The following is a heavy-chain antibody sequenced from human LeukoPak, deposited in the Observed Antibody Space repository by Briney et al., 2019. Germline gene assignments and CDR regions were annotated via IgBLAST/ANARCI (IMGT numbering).Heavy chain of an antibody. CDR2: IYSGGST. Sequence: GGSLRLSCAASGFTVSSNYMGWVRQAPGKGLEWVSVIYSGGSTYYADSVKGWFTISRDNSKNTLYLQMNSLRAEDTAVYYCAKDHVCSGGSCYFDYWGQGTLVTVSS. J-gene: IGHJ4*02. CDR3: AKDHVCSGGSCYFDY. V-gene: IGHV3-53*01. CDR1: GFTVSSNY. D-gene: IGHD2-15*01.